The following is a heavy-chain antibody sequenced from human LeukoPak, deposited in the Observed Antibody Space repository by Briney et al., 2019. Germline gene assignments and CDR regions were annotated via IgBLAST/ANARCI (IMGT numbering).Heavy chain of an antibody. J-gene: IGHJ6*04. CDR2: MNPNSGNT. D-gene: IGHD3-10*01. V-gene: IGHV1-8*01. CDR1: GYTFTSYD. CDR3: ARDQGRFLDV. Sequence: ASVKVSCKASGYTFTSYDINWVRQATGQGLEWMGWMNPNSGNTGYAQKFQGRVTMTTDTSTSTAYMELRSLRSDDTAVYYCARDQGRFLDVWGKGTTVTISS.